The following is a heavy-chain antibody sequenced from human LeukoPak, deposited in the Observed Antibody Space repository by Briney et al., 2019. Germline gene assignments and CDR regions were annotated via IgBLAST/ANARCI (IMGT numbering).Heavy chain of an antibody. D-gene: IGHD3-10*01. J-gene: IGHJ4*02. V-gene: IGHV1-69*04. Sequence: GASVKVSCKASGYTFTSYDINWVRQATGQGLEWMGRIIPILGIANYAQKFQGRVTITADKSTSTAYMELSSLRSEDTAVYYCARDIRGRLPKSPYGSGSYYKDWGQGTLVTVSS. CDR2: IIPILGIA. CDR1: GYTFTSYD. CDR3: ARDIRGRLPKSPYGSGSYYKD.